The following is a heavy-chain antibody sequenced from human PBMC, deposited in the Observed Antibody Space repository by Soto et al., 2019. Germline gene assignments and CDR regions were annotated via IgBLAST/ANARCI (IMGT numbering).Heavy chain of an antibody. CDR1: GLIFSDYA. CDR3: AKDRFGIVGLVDD. CDR2: ISGSGDKT. J-gene: IGHJ4*02. D-gene: IGHD1-26*01. V-gene: IGHV3-23*01. Sequence: GGSLRLSCAASGLIFSDYAMSWVRQAPGKGLECVACISGSGDKTFYADSVKGRFTISRDNSKNTVSLHMNSLRVDDTAVYFCAKDRFGIVGLVDDWGPGSLVTVSS.